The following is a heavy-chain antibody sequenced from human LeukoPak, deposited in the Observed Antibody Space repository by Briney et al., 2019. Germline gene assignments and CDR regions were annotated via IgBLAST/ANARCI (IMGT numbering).Heavy chain of an antibody. Sequence: PGGSLRLSCAASGFTFSGYAMHWVRQAPGKGLEWVAAISYDGSNKYYADSVKGRFTISRDNSKNTLYLQMNSLRAEDTAVYYCARDLSSTSSYYYYYYMDVWGKGTTVTVSS. CDR3: ARDLSSTSSYYYYYYMDV. CDR2: ISYDGSNK. D-gene: IGHD2-2*01. J-gene: IGHJ6*03. V-gene: IGHV3-30*04. CDR1: GFTFSGYA.